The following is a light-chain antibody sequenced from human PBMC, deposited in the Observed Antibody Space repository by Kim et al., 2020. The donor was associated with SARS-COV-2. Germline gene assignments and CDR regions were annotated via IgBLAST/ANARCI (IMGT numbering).Light chain of an antibody. V-gene: IGLV3-1*01. J-gene: IGLJ2*01. Sequence: SYELTQPPSVSVSPGQTASITCSGDKLGDKYACWYQQKPGQSPVLVIYQDSKRPSGIPERFSGSNSGNTATLTISGTQAMDEADYYCQAWDSSTHVVFGGGTQLNVL. CDR2: QDS. CDR3: QAWDSSTHVV. CDR1: KLGDKY.